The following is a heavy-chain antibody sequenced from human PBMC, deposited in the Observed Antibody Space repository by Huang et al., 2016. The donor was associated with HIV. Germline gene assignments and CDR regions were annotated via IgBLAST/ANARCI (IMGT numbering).Heavy chain of an antibody. D-gene: IGHD3-10*01. Sequence: QLLLQESGPGLVKPSEALALTCAVSGGSIRSSDYHWGWIRQPPGKGLEWIGSIFYKGSTHYSPSLNSRVTIAVDTAKNLCFLNLTSMTAADTAVYYCARHREGPVAYYSGWGSHLNYMDVWGRGRTVVVSS. J-gene: IGHJ6*03. CDR2: IFYKGST. V-gene: IGHV4-39*01. CDR3: ARHREGPVAYYSGWGSHLNYMDV. CDR1: GGSIRSSDYH.